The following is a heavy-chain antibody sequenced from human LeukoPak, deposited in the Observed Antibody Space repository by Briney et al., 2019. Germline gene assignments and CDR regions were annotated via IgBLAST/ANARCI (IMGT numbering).Heavy chain of an antibody. CDR1: GFPFSSYS. J-gene: IGHJ4*02. CDR3: ARENYPFDY. D-gene: IGHD1-7*01. CDR2: ISNSSSYI. V-gene: IGHV3-21*01. Sequence: GSLSLSFAASGFPFSSYSMNWVRPAPGKGLEWVSSISNSSSYIYYADSVKGRFTISRDNAKNSLYLQMNSLRAEDTAVYYCARENYPFDYWGQGTLVTVSS.